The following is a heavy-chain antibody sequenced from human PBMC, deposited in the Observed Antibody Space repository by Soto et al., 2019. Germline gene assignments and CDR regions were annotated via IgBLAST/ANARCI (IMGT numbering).Heavy chain of an antibody. CDR1: GFTFSSYA. V-gene: IGHV3-23*01. CDR3: ARDLGYSYGYWVGY. Sequence: ESGGGLVQPGGSLRLSCAASGFTFSSYAMSWVRQAPGKGLEWVSAITDSGDNTYYAASVKGRFTISRDNSKNTLYLQMNSLRADDTAVYYCARDLGYSYGYWVGYWGQGTLVTVSS. J-gene: IGHJ4*02. CDR2: ITDSGDNT. D-gene: IGHD5-18*01.